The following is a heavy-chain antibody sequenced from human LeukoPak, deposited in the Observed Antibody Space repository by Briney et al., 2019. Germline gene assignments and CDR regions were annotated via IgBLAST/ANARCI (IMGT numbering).Heavy chain of an antibody. CDR1: DDSFSSHY. CDR3: ARDLVTVTKGFDI. CDR2: ISYIGST. J-gene: IGHJ3*02. D-gene: IGHD4-17*01. V-gene: IGHV4-59*11. Sequence: SETLSFTCAVSDDSFSSHYWTWIRQPPGKGLEWIGYISYIGSTNYNPSLKSRVTISIDTSRNQFSLRLSSVTAADTAVYYCARDLVTVTKGFDIWGQGTMVSVSS.